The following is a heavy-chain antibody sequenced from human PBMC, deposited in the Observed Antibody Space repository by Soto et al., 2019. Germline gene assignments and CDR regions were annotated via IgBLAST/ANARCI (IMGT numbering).Heavy chain of an antibody. D-gene: IGHD2-15*01. V-gene: IGHV3-11*01. Sequence: TGGSLRLSCAASGFTFSDYYMSWIRQAPGKGLEWVSYISSSGSTIYYADSVKGRFTISRDNAKNSLYLQMNSLRAEDTAVYYCARDRYCSGGSCPARGIYYYYGMDVWGQGTTATVSS. CDR2: ISSSGSTI. CDR1: GFTFSDYY. CDR3: ARDRYCSGGSCPARGIYYYYGMDV. J-gene: IGHJ6*02.